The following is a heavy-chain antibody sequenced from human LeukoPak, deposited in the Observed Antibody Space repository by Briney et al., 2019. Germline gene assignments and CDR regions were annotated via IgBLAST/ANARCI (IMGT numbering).Heavy chain of an antibody. V-gene: IGHV4-59*01. J-gene: IGHJ4*02. Sequence: PSETLSLTCTVSGGSISSYYWSWIRQPPGKGLEWIGYIYYSGSTNYNPSLKSRVTISVDTSKNQFPLKLSSVTAADTAVYYCARDERGDFDYWGQGTLVTVSS. CDR3: ARDERGDFDY. CDR2: IYYSGST. CDR1: GGSISSYY.